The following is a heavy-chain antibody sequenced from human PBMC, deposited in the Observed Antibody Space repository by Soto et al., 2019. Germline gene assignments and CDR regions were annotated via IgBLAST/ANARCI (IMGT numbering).Heavy chain of an antibody. CDR3: ARHRYSYGVYSFDY. CDR2: IYYSGST. Sequence: SETLSLTCIVSGGSISNYYWSWIRQPPRKGLEWIGYIYYSGSTNYNPSLTSRVTISVDTSKNQFSLKLSSVTAADTAVYYCARHRYSYGVYSFDYWGQGTLVTVSS. CDR1: GGSISNYY. D-gene: IGHD5-18*01. J-gene: IGHJ4*02. V-gene: IGHV4-59*08.